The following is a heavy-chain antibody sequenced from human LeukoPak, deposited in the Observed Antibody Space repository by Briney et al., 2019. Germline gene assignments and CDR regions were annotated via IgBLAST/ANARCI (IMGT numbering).Heavy chain of an antibody. CDR1: GGSVSSGSYY. V-gene: IGHV4-61*01. CDR3: ARGLTR. CDR2: IYYSGST. D-gene: IGHD6-19*01. J-gene: IGHJ4*02. Sequence: SETLSLTCTVSGGSVSSGSYYWSWIRQPPGKGLEWIGYIYYSGSTNYNPSLRSRVTISVDTSKNQFSLKLSSVTAADTAVYYCARGLTRWGQGTLVTVSS.